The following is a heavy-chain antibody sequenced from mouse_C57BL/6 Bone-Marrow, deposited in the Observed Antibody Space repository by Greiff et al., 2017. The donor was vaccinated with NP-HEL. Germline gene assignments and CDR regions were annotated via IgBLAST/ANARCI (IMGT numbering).Heavy chain of an antibody. CDR3: ATYDYDLPWFAY. CDR1: GFTFSDYG. V-gene: IGHV5-15*04. D-gene: IGHD2-4*01. J-gene: IGHJ3*01. CDR2: ISNLAYSI. Sequence: EVKLEESGGGLVQPGGSLKLSCAASGFTFSDYGMAWVRQAPRKGPEWVAFISNLAYSIYYADTVTGRFTISRENAKNTLYLEMSSLRSEDTAMYYCATYDYDLPWFAYWGQGTLVTVSA.